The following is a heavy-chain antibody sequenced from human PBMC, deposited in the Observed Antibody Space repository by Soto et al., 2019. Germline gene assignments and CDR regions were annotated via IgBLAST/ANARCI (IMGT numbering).Heavy chain of an antibody. Sequence: SETLSLTCAVSGGSTSSSNWWSWVRQPPGKGLEWIGEIYHSGSTNYNPSLKSRVTISVDKSKNQFSLKLSSVTAADTAVYYCARDRRDSSGYHDAFDIWGQGTMVTVSS. CDR1: GGSTSSSNW. CDR3: ARDRRDSSGYHDAFDI. J-gene: IGHJ3*02. D-gene: IGHD3-22*01. V-gene: IGHV4-4*02. CDR2: IYHSGST.